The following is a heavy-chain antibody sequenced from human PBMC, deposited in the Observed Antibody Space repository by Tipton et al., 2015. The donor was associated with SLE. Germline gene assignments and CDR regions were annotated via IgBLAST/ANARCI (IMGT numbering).Heavy chain of an antibody. Sequence: QLVQSGAEVKKPGSSVKVSCKASGGTFSSYAISWVRQAPGQGLEWMGGIIPIFGTPNYAQRFQGRVTITTDESTSTAYMKLSSLRSEDTAVYYCAREYSSAQLGFDPWGQGTLVTVSS. CDR2: IIPIFGTP. CDR1: GGTFSSYA. CDR3: AREYSSAQLGFDP. V-gene: IGHV1-69*05. J-gene: IGHJ5*02. D-gene: IGHD6-25*01.